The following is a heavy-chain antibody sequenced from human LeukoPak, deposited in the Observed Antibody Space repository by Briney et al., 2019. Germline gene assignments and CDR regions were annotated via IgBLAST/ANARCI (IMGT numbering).Heavy chain of an antibody. V-gene: IGHV1-2*02. CDR3: AREVRDIVVVPAAIYGMDV. CDR2: INPNSGGT. CDR1: GYTFTGYY. J-gene: IGHJ6*02. D-gene: IGHD2-2*01. Sequence: ASVKVSCKASGYTFTGYYMHWVRQAPGQGLEWMGWINPNSGGTNYAQKFQGRVTMTRDTSISTAYMELSRLRSDDTAVYYCAREVRDIVVVPAAIYGMDVWGQGTTVTVSS.